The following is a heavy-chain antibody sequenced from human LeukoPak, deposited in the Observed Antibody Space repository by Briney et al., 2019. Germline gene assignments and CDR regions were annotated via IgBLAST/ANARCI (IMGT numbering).Heavy chain of an antibody. Sequence: TGGSLRLSCAASGFTFSDYYMSWIRQAPGKGLEWVSSISTSSSYTRYADSVKGRFTISRDNAKNSLYLQMNSLRVEDTAVYYCARGGANRFDNWGQGTLVTVSS. CDR3: ARGGANRFDN. J-gene: IGHJ4*02. CDR1: GFTFSDYY. D-gene: IGHD4/OR15-4a*01. V-gene: IGHV3-11*06. CDR2: ISTSSSYT.